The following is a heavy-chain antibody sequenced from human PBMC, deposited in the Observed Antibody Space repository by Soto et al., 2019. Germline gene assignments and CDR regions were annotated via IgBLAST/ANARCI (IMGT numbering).Heavy chain of an antibody. CDR1: GGSISSNSYY. Sequence: QLQLQESGPGLVKPSETLSLTCTVSGGSISSNSYYWGWIRQPPGKGLEWIGSIYYSGSTYYNPSLKSRVTISVDTSKNQFSLKLSSVTAADTAVYYCARFAPSRYYYGMDVWGQGTTVTVSS. V-gene: IGHV4-39*01. CDR3: ARFAPSRYYYGMDV. D-gene: IGHD4-17*01. J-gene: IGHJ6*02. CDR2: IYYSGST.